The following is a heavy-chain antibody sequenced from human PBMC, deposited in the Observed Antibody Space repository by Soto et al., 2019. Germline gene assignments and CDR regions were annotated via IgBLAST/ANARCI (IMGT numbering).Heavy chain of an antibody. CDR2: MNPNTGNT. CDR1: GYTFINYD. J-gene: IGHJ6*03. CDR3: TRARRESGGSSYYMDV. Sequence: QVQLVQSGPEVKKPGASVKVSCKASGYTFINYDINWVRQATGQGLEWMGWMNPNTGNTGYAQKFKGRVTMTRNTSITTAYMELSSLTSEDTAVYYCTRARRESGGSSYYMDVWGKGTTVTVSS. V-gene: IGHV1-8*01. D-gene: IGHD3-10*01.